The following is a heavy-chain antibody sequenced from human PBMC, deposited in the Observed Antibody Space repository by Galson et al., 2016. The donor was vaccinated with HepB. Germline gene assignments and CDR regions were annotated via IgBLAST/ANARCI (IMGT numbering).Heavy chain of an antibody. J-gene: IGHJ3*02. CDR1: GFTFSTHW. Sequence: SLRLSCAASGFTFSTHWMHWVRQAPGKGLVCVSRISEDGRATNYADSVKGRFAISRDNAKNTLYLQMNSLSAEDKAIYYCARVFPARCSGRSCFSEGAFDIWGQGTMVIVSS. CDR2: ISEDGRAT. V-gene: IGHV3-74*01. D-gene: IGHD2-15*01. CDR3: ARVFPARCSGRSCFSEGAFDI.